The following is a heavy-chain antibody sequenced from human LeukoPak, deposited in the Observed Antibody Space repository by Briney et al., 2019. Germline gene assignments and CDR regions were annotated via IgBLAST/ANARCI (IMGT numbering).Heavy chain of an antibody. D-gene: IGHD3-10*01. CDR1: AYTFSSYP. CDR3: ARVSQGSFDY. Sequence: QPGESLRLSWAASAYTFSSYPMHWVRKAPGKGLEWVAVISYDGSNKYYADSVKDRFTTSRDNSKNTLYLQMNSLRAEDTAVYYCARVSQGSFDYWGQGTLVTVSS. J-gene: IGHJ4*02. CDR2: ISYDGSNK. V-gene: IGHV3-30-3*01.